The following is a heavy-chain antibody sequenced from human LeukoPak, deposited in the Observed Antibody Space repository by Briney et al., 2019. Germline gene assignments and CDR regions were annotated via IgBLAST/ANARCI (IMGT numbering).Heavy chain of an antibody. V-gene: IGHV4-39*01. J-gene: IGHJ2*01. CDR2: IYYSGST. Sequence: SETLSLTCTVSGGSISGSSYYWGWIRQPPGKGLEWIGSIYYSGSTYYNPSLKSRVTISVDTSKNQFSLKLSSVTAADTAVYYCAGTPIAAAGTKWYFDLWGRGTLVTVSS. D-gene: IGHD6-13*01. CDR1: GGSISGSSYY. CDR3: AGTPIAAAGTKWYFDL.